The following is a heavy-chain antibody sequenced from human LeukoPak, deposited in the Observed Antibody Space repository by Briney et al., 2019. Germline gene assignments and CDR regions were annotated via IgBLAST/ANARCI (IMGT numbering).Heavy chain of an antibody. CDR1: GFTFSSYY. Sequence: PGGSLRLSCAASGFTFSSYYMNWVRQAPGKGLEWISYISSSSSTIYYADSVKGRFTISRDNAKNSLYLQMNSLRADDTAVYYCATDRGGYGAYSSYFDCWGQGTMVTAS. CDR2: ISSSSSTI. V-gene: IGHV3-48*01. D-gene: IGHD4-17*01. J-gene: IGHJ4*02. CDR3: ATDRGGYGAYSSYFDC.